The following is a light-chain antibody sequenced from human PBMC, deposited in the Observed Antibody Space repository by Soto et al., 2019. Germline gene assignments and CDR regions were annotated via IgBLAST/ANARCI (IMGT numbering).Light chain of an antibody. CDR2: DAA. CDR3: QQFDSVPCT. CDR1: QDIKNY. V-gene: IGKV1-33*01. J-gene: IGKJ2*02. Sequence: IEMTQSPSALSASAGDRVTITCQASQDIKNYVIWYQQKPGRAPKLLIYDAASLGTGGSSRFSGSGSGTHFTLTISSLQPEDVATYYCQQFDSVPCTFGQGTKLEIK.